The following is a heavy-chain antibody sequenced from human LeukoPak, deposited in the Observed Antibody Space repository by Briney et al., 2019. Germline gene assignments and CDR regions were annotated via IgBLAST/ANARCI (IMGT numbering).Heavy chain of an antibody. CDR1: GYTFTSYY. V-gene: IGHV1-46*01. CDR2: INPSGGST. Sequence: ASVKVSCKASGYTFTSYYMHWVRQAPGQGLEWMGIINPSGGSTSYAQKFQGRVTVTRDTSTSTVYMELSSLRSEDTAVYYCASGWNDFPGPGYYYGMDVWGQGTTVTVSS. CDR3: ASGWNDFPGPGYYYGMDV. J-gene: IGHJ6*02. D-gene: IGHD1-1*01.